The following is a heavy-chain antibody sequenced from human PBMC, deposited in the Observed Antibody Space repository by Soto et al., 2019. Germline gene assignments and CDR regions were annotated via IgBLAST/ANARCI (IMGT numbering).Heavy chain of an antibody. V-gene: IGHV1-69*01. CDR2: IIPMFGTA. Sequence: QVQLVQSGAEVKKPGSSVKVSCKASGGTFSRDAISWVRQAPGQGLEWMGGIIPMFGTAKYAQKFQGRLTITADESTSTAYMELSSLRSEDTAVYYCARGSPNYYDSSGYYGYFQHWGQGTLVTVSS. J-gene: IGHJ1*01. CDR1: GGTFSRDA. D-gene: IGHD3-22*01. CDR3: ARGSPNYYDSSGYYGYFQH.